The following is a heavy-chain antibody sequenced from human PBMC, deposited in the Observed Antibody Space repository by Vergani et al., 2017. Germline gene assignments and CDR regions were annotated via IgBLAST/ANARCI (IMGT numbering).Heavy chain of an antibody. CDR3: ARLESPGTSGWVMDV. V-gene: IGHV3-9*01. Sequence: EVQLVESGGGLVQPGRSLRLSCAASGFTFDDYAMHWVRQAPGKGLEWVSGISWNSGSIGYADSVKGRFTISRDNAKNSLYLQMNSLRAEDTALYYCARLESPGTSGWVMDVWGQGTTVTVSS. CDR2: ISWNSGSI. J-gene: IGHJ6*02. D-gene: IGHD6-19*01. CDR1: GFTFDDYA.